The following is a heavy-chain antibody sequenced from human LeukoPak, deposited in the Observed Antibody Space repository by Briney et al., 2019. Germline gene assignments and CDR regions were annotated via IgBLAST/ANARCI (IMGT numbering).Heavy chain of an antibody. J-gene: IGHJ4*02. V-gene: IGHV3-30*18. D-gene: IGHD6-13*01. CDR2: ISYDGSNK. CDR3: AKLATAPPGIDY. CDR1: GFTFSSYG. Sequence: PGGSLRLSCAASGFTFSSYGMHWVRQAPGKGLEWVAVISYDGSNKYYADSVKGRFTISRDNSKNTLYLQMNSLRAEDTAVYYCAKLATAPPGIDYWGQGTPVTVSS.